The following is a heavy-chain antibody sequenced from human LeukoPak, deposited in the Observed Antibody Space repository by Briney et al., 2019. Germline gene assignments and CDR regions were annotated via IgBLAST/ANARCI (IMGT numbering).Heavy chain of an antibody. Sequence: GGSLRLSCTASGFPFSSYAMSWVRLAPGKGLEWVSSIISSGDITYYPDSLKGRFTISRDNSKNTVYLQMDSQRADDSAVYYCAKNAGYSYGLYYFDYWGQGALVTVSS. CDR3: AKNAGYSYGLYYFDY. CDR1: GFPFSSYA. J-gene: IGHJ4*02. D-gene: IGHD5-18*01. CDR2: IISSGDIT. V-gene: IGHV3-23*01.